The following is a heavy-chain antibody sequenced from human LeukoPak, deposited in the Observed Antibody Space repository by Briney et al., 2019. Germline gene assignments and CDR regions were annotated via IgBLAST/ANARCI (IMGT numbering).Heavy chain of an antibody. Sequence: GGSLRLSCAASGFTFSSYGMHWVRQAPGKGLEWVAVTWYDGSNKYYADSVKGRFTISRDNSKNTLYLQMNSLRAEGTAVYYCASPPQFWGQGTLVTVSS. CDR1: GFTFSSYG. J-gene: IGHJ4*02. V-gene: IGHV3-33*01. CDR2: TWYDGSNK. CDR3: ASPPQF.